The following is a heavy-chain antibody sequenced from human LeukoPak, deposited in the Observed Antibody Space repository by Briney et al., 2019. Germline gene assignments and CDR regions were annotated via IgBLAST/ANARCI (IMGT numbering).Heavy chain of an antibody. D-gene: IGHD2-2*01. Sequence: ASVKVSCKASGYTFTSYGISWVRQAPGQGLEWMGIINPSGGSTSYAQKFQGRVTMTRDMSTSTVYMELSSLRSEDTAVYYCARVRTASEYQLLPYFDYWGQGTLVTVSS. CDR2: INPSGGST. J-gene: IGHJ4*02. CDR1: GYTFTSYG. V-gene: IGHV1-46*01. CDR3: ARVRTASEYQLLPYFDY.